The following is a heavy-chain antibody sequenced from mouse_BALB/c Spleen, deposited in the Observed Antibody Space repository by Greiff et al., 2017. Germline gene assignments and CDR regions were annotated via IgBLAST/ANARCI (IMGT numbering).Heavy chain of an antibody. J-gene: IGHJ3*01. CDR3: ARGAY. CDR2: ISNLAYSI. CDR1: GFTFSDYG. V-gene: IGHV5-15*02. Sequence: VQLQQSGGGLVQPGGSRKLSCAASGFTFSDYGMAWVRQAPGKGPEWVAFISNLAYSIYYADTVTGRFTISRENAKNTLYLEMSSLRSEDTAMYYCARGAYWGQGTLVTVSA.